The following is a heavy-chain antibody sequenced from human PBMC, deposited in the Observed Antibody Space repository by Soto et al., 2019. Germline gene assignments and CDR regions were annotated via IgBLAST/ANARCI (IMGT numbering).Heavy chain of an antibody. J-gene: IGHJ3*02. Sequence: SETLSLTCTVSGGSISSYYWSWIRQPPGKGLEWIGYIYYSGSTNYNPSLKSRVTISVDTSKNQFSLKLSSVTAADTAVYYCARVSCGGDCYAFDIWGQGTMVTVSS. V-gene: IGHV4-59*01. CDR3: ARVSCGGDCYAFDI. D-gene: IGHD2-21*02. CDR1: GGSISSYY. CDR2: IYYSGST.